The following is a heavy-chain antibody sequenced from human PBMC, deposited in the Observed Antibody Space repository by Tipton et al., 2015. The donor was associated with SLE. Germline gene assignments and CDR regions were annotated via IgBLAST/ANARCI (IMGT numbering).Heavy chain of an antibody. V-gene: IGHV1-18*01. D-gene: IGHD3-10*01. CDR2: INPNSGGT. CDR1: GGTFSSYA. CDR3: ARDGVWSGVDY. J-gene: IGHJ4*02. Sequence: QSGAEVKKPGSSVKVSCKASGGTFSSYAISWVRQAPGQGLEWMGWINPNSGGTNYAQKLQGRVTMTTDTSTSTAYMELRSLRSDDTAVYYCARDGVWSGVDYWGQGTLVTVSS.